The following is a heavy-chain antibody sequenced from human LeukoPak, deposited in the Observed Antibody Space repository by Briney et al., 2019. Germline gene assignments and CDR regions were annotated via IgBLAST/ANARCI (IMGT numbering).Heavy chain of an antibody. CDR1: GFSCRIYV. J-gene: IGHJ6*02. D-gene: IGHD1-26*01. CDR2: INNGDSST. CDR3: ARRGAEQGNGLDV. V-gene: IGHV3-23*05. Sequence: GGSLRLSCVCSGFSCRIYVMTWVRQAPGKGLEWVSTINNGDSSTWYADSVKGRFTMSRDNSKTTLSLQMESLRAEDTAVYYCARRGAEQGNGLDVWGQGTTVAVSS.